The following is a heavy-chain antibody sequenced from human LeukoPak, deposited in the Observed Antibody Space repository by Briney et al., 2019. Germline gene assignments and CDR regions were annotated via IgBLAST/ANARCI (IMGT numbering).Heavy chain of an antibody. V-gene: IGHV1-2*02. Sequence: ASVKVSCKASGYTFTAYYMHWVRQAPGQGLEWMGWINPNSGGTNYAQKFQGRVTMTRDTSISTAYMELSRLRSDDTAVYYCARDRVVVPAAFDYWGQGTLLTVSS. CDR1: GYTFTAYY. CDR3: ARDRVVVPAAFDY. D-gene: IGHD2-2*01. J-gene: IGHJ4*02. CDR2: INPNSGGT.